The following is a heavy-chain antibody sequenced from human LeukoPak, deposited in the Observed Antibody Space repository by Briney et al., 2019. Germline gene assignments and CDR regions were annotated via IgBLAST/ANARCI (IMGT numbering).Heavy chain of an antibody. J-gene: IGHJ4*02. CDR2: IRYDGSNK. V-gene: IGHV3-30*02. CDR1: GFTFSSYG. D-gene: IGHD2-2*01. CDR3: AKDSLLGYCSSTSCYGARIDY. Sequence: PGGSLRLSCAASGFTFSSYGMHWVRQAPGKGLEWVAFIRYDGSNKYYADSVKGRFTISRDNSKNTLYLQMNSLRAEDTAVYYCAKDSLLGYCSSTSCYGARIDYWGQGTLVTVSS.